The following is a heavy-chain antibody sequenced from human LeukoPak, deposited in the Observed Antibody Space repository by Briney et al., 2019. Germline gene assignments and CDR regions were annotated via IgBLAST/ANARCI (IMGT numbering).Heavy chain of an antibody. J-gene: IGHJ3*02. CDR3: ARVLIVVVTEEYDAFDI. Sequence: SETLSLTCAVSGYSISSSNYWGWIRQPPGKGLEWIGNIHHIGNTYYNPSLKNRVTISLDTSKNQFSLKLSSVTAADTAVYYCARVLIVVVTEEYDAFDIWGQGTMVTVSS. CDR2: IHHIGNT. D-gene: IGHD2-21*02. CDR1: GYSISSSNY. V-gene: IGHV4-38-2*01.